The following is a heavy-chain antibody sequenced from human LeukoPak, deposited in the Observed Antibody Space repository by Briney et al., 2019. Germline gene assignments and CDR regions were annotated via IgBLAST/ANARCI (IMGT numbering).Heavy chain of an antibody. D-gene: IGHD1/OR15-1a*01. CDR1: GFTFSSYA. V-gene: IGHV3-23*01. Sequence: PGGSLRLSCTAAGFTFSSYAMSWVRQAPGKGLEWVSAISGTGGSAYYADSVKGQFTISRDNSKSTVYLKMSSLRAEDTAVFYCAKASRTYGGTKSSLDYCGQGNLVTVSS. CDR2: ISGTGGSA. J-gene: IGHJ4*02. CDR3: AKASRTYGGTKSSLDY.